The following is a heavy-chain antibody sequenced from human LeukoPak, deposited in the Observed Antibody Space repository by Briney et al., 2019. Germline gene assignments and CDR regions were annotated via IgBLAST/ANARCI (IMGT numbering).Heavy chain of an antibody. V-gene: IGHV3-9*01. D-gene: IGHD3-22*01. CDR2: SNLYCGSK. J-gene: IGHJ4*02. CDR3: AKRAGLYDSSPYYWGAFDY. CDR1: GFTFDGYA. Sequence: GRSLRLSCAASGFTFDGYAMHWVRHAPGQGQGLVSVSNLYCGSKGYPDSVKVRLTTSRDNAKNTRYLQMHSLRAEDTASYYCAKRAGLYDSSPYYWGAFDYWGQGTLVTVSS.